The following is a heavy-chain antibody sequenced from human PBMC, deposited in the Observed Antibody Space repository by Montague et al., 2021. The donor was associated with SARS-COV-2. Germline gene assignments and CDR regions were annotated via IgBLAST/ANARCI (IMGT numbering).Heavy chain of an antibody. CDR2: IYYSGST. D-gene: IGHD2-2*01. J-gene: IGHJ6*02. V-gene: IGHV4-39*07. CDR1: GGSISNSSYY. Sequence: ETLSLTCTVSGGSISNSSYYWGWIRQPPGKGLEWIGSIYYSGSTYYNPSLKSRVTISVDTSKNQFSLKLSSVTAADTAVYYCARDKAEYIVVVPAVPLAYGMDVWGQGTTVTVSS. CDR3: ARDKAEYIVVVPAVPLAYGMDV.